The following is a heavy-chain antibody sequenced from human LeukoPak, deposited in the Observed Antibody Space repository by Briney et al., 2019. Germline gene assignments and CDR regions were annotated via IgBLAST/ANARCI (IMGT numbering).Heavy chain of an antibody. CDR2: VDYSGTT. Sequence: SETLSLTGTVSGGSIVSKSYYWGGIRQPPGKGLEWIGNVDYSGTTTYNPSLKSRVTISVDTSKNQFSLELSSVTAAHTAVFSCARLVGTTAAVYFNTHSDYWGQGALITVSS. D-gene: IGHD1-26*01. V-gene: IGHV4-39*01. CDR1: GGSIVSKSYY. CDR3: ARLVGTTAAVYFNTHSDY. J-gene: IGHJ4*02.